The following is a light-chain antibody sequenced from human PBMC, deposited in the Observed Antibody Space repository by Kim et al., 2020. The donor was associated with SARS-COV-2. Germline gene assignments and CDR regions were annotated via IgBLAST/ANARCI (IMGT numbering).Light chain of an antibody. CDR2: TVS. V-gene: IGKV2-30*01. CDR3: MQGTHWPLT. J-gene: IGKJ4*01. CDR1: QSLVYSDGNTY. Sequence: DVVMTQSLLSLPVTLGQPASISCRSSQSLVYSDGNTYLSWFQQRPGQSPRRLIYTVSKRDSGVPDRFSGSGSGTDFTLKISRVEAEDVGVYYCMQGTHWPLTFGGGTKVDIK.